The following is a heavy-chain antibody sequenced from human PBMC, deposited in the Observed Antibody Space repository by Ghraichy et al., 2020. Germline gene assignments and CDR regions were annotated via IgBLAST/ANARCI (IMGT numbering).Heavy chain of an antibody. J-gene: IGHJ4*02. CDR2: INSDGTRT. V-gene: IGHV3-74*01. Sequence: GESLNISCAASGFTFSSYWMHWVRQAPGKGLVWVSRINSDGTRTSYADSVKGRFTISRDNAKNTLYLQMNSLRAEDTAVYYCARDYYDSSGYYYYFDYWGQGTLVTVSS. D-gene: IGHD3-22*01. CDR1: GFTFSSYW. CDR3: ARDYYDSSGYYYYFDY.